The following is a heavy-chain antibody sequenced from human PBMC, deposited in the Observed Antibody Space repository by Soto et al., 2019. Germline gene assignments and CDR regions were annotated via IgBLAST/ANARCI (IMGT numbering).Heavy chain of an antibody. D-gene: IGHD6-13*01. V-gene: IGHV3-23*01. Sequence: AGGSLRLSCTASGFRFDIYAMNWVRQAPGKWPEWIAVISGSGATTHHADSVKGRFTISRDNSKNTLFLNMANLRAEDTAVYYCAKVSAAGTRVYFQHWGQGTLVIVSS. CDR2: ISGSGATT. CDR1: GFRFDIYA. CDR3: AKVSAAGTRVYFQH. J-gene: IGHJ1*01.